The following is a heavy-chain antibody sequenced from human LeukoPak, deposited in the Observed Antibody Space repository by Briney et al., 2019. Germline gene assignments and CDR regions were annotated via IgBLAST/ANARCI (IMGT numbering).Heavy chain of an antibody. CDR3: ARDADYGDPRDAFDI. CDR2: IWYDGSNK. CDR1: GFTFSSYG. J-gene: IGHJ3*02. D-gene: IGHD4-17*01. V-gene: IGHV3-30*19. Sequence: GGSLRLSCAASGFTFSSYGMHWVRQVPGKGLEWVAVIWYDGSNKYYADSVKGRFTISRDNSKNTLYLQMNSLRAEDTAVYYCARDADYGDPRDAFDIWGQGTMVTVSS.